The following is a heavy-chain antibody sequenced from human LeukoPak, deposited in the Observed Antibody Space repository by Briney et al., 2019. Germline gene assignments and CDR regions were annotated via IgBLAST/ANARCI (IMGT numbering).Heavy chain of an antibody. CDR2: ISYDGYNK. Sequence: PGGSLRLSCAASGFTFSSYAMHWVRQAPGKGLEWVALISYDGYNKYHADSVKGRFTISRDNSKNTVYLQMNSLRADDTAVFYCAKAGSSGSFDSWGQGTHVTVSP. CDR1: GFTFSSYA. CDR3: AKAGSSGSFDS. J-gene: IGHJ4*02. V-gene: IGHV3-30*18. D-gene: IGHD6-19*01.